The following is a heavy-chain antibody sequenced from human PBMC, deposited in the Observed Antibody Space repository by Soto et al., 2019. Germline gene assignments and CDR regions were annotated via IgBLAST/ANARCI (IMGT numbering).Heavy chain of an antibody. V-gene: IGHV4-4*02. J-gene: IGHJ4*02. D-gene: IGHD3-22*01. Sequence: QVQLQESGPGLVKPSGTLSLTCAVSGGSISSSNWWSWVRQPPGKGLEWIGEIYHSGSTNYNPSLKSRVTISVDKSKNQFSLKLSSVTAADTAVYYCARDGKGYYDSSGYYPFDYWGQGTLVTVSS. CDR3: ARDGKGYYDSSGYYPFDY. CDR2: IYHSGST. CDR1: GGSISSSNW.